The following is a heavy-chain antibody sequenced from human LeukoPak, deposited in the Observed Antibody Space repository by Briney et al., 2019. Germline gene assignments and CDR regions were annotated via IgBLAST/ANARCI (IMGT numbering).Heavy chain of an antibody. CDR3: ARLSGYYWEAFDI. V-gene: IGHV3-23*01. CDR1: GFTFSSYA. CDR2: ISGSDHST. D-gene: IGHD3-22*01. J-gene: IGHJ3*02. Sequence: GGSLRLSCAASGFTFSSYAISWVRQAPGEGLEWVSAISGSDHSTYYADSVKGRFTISRDNSKNTLYLQMNSLRAEDTAVYYCARLSGYYWEAFDIWGQGTMVTVSS.